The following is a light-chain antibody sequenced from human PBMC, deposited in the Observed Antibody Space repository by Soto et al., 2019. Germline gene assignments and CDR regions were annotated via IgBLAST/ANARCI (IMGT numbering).Light chain of an antibody. CDR2: AAS. CDR3: QQSYRAPHT. Sequence: DILMTQSPSSLSASVGDRATITCRASQGVSAYLLWYQQRQGRAPKLLIYAASKLPNGIPSRFSGSGSATNITLTISSLQPEDFATYYCQQSYRAPHTFGQGTKLETK. V-gene: IGKV1-39*01. J-gene: IGKJ2*01. CDR1: QGVSAY.